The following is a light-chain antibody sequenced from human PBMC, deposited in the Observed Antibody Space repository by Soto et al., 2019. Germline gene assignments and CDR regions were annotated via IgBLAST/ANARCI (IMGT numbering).Light chain of an antibody. CDR1: QSLLHSNGYNY. V-gene: IGKV2-28*01. Sequence: DIVMTQSPISLPVTPGEPASISCRSSQSLLHSNGYNYLDWYLQKPGQSPQLLIYLGSNRASGAPDRFSGSGSGTDFTLKISRVEAEDVGVYYCMQGLQTSITFGQGTRLEIK. CDR3: MQGLQTSIT. CDR2: LGS. J-gene: IGKJ5*01.